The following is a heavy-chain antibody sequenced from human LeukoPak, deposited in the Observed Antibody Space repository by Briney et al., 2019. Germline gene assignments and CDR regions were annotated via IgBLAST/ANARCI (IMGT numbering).Heavy chain of an antibody. CDR1: GFTFSSYS. CDR3: ASSRYDFWSGYYGY. D-gene: IGHD3-3*01. V-gene: IGHV3-21*01. CDR2: ISDDSNYI. Sequence: GGSLRLSCAASGFTFSSYSMSWVRQAPGKGLEWVSSISDDSNYIYYADSVEGRFTISRDNAKNSLYLQMNSLRAEDTAVYYCASSRYDFWSGYYGYWGQGTLVTVSS. J-gene: IGHJ4*02.